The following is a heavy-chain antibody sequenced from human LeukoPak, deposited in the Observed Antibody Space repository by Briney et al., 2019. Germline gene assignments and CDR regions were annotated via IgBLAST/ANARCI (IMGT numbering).Heavy chain of an antibody. V-gene: IGHV3-43*02. J-gene: IGHJ3*02. CDR3: VKDNFCAECAFDI. CDR1: GFKFDGYP. CDR2: FSGDGTFT. Sequence: GGTLRLSCVASGFKFDGYPMHWARQPQGKGLDWVSLFSGDGTFTYYADSVKGRFTISRDNSKNSLYLQMNSLRTEDTALYYCVKDNFCAECAFDIWGAGTRVTASS. D-gene: IGHD3-3*01.